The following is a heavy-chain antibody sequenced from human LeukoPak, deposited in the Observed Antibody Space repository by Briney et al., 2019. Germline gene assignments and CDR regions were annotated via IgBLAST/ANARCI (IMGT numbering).Heavy chain of an antibody. CDR2: INTNTGNP. V-gene: IGHV7-4-1*02. CDR3: ARAYNYDSSVYDY. J-gene: IGHJ4*02. Sequence: ASVKVSCKASGYTFISYAMNWVRQAPGQGLEWMGWINTNTGNPTYAQDFTGRFVFSLDTTVRTTYLQISSLKAEDTAVYYCARAYNYDSSVYDYWGQGTLVTVSS. D-gene: IGHD3-22*01. CDR1: GYTFISYA.